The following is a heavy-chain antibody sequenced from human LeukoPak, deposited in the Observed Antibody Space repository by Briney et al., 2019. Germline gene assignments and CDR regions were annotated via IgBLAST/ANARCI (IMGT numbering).Heavy chain of an antibody. CDR3: ARVIWFGESKPDY. CDR1: GFTFSNYG. D-gene: IGHD3-10*01. J-gene: IGHJ4*02. CDR2: IFSGDSI. V-gene: IGHV3-66*01. Sequence: GGTLRLSCAASGFTFSNYGMTWVRQAPGKGLEWVSVIFSGDSIYYADSVKGRFTISRDNSKNTLFLQMNSLGAEDTAVYYCARVIWFGESKPDYWGQGTLVTVSS.